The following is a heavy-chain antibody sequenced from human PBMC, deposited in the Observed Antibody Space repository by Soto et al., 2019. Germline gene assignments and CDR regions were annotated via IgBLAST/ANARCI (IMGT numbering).Heavy chain of an antibody. J-gene: IGHJ5*02. V-gene: IGHV4-31*03. Sequence: SETLSLTCTVSGGSISSGGYYWSWIRQHPGKGLEWIGYIYYSGSTYYNPSLKSRVTISVDTSKNQFSLKLSSVTAADTAVYYCARGSKRRSGSYIYSLDPPDPWGQGTLVTVSS. D-gene: IGHD3-10*01. CDR2: IYYSGST. CDR3: ARGSKRRSGSYIYSLDPPDP. CDR1: GGSISSGGYY.